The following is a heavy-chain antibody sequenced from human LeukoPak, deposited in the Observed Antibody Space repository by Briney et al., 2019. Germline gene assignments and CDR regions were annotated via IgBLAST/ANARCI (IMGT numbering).Heavy chain of an antibody. CDR3: AKGTERYREVSSFDS. CDR2: ISGRGDGT. CDR1: GFTFNTYT. D-gene: IGHD3-10*01. Sequence: GGSLKLSCAASGFTFNTYTMNWVRQAPGKGLEWVSAISGRGDGTYYADFVKGRFTISRDNSKNTLFLQMNSLRVEDTATYYCAKGTERYREVSSFDSWGRGTLVAVSS. V-gene: IGHV3-23*01. J-gene: IGHJ4*02.